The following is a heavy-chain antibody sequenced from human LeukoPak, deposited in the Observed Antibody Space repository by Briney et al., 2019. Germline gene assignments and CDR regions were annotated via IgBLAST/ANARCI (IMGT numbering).Heavy chain of an antibody. CDR1: GGSFSGYY. CDR2: INHSGSS. Sequence: TSETLSLTCAVYGGSFSGYYWSWIRQPPGKGLEWIGEINHSGSSNYNPSLKRRVTISVDTCKNKFVLKRRSVTAADTAVYYCARSGDGYNSFDYWGQGTLVTVSS. J-gene: IGHJ4*02. V-gene: IGHV4-34*01. CDR3: ARSGDGYNSFDY. D-gene: IGHD5-24*01.